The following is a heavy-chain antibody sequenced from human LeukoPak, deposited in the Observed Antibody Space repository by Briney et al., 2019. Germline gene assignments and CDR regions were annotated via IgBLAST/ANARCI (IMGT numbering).Heavy chain of an antibody. CDR1: GFTFSSSA. D-gene: IGHD2-21*02. CDR3: AKLAPKVVTAVTFDY. V-gene: IGHV3-23*01. CDR2: IRDSGDGS. Sequence: GGSLRLSCAASGFTFSSSAMSWVRQAPGKGLEWVSTIRDSGDGSYYADSVKGRFTISRDNSKNTLYLQMNSLRAEDTAVYYCAKLAPKVVTAVTFDYWGQGTLVTVSS. J-gene: IGHJ4*02.